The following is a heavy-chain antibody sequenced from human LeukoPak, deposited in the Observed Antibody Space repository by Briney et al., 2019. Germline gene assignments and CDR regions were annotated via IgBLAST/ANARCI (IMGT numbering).Heavy chain of an antibody. Sequence: GGSLRLSCAASGFAFNSQAMGWVRQAPGRGLEWVSFISSGTSTTYYADSVRGRFTISRDNAKNSLYLQLNSLRDEDTAVYYCARGRGLTLSYHYFDYWGQGTLVTVSS. CDR3: ARGRGLTLSYHYFDY. CDR2: ISSGTSTT. D-gene: IGHD3-10*01. CDR1: GFAFNSQA. J-gene: IGHJ4*02. V-gene: IGHV3-48*02.